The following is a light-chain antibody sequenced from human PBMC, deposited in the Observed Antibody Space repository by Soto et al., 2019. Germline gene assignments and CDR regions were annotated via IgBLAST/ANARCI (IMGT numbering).Light chain of an antibody. CDR3: QQYRSWPRT. V-gene: IGKV3-15*01. Sequence: EIVLTPSPATLSVSPGERVILSCRASQSVDISLAWYQQKPGQAPRLLIYGASTRATDMPGTFSGRGSGTEFTLTITSLRPEDFGVYYCQQYRSWPRTFGQGTKGDIK. CDR2: GAS. J-gene: IGKJ1*01. CDR1: QSVDIS.